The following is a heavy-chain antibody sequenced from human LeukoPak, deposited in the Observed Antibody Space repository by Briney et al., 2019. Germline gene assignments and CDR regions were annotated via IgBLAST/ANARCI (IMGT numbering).Heavy chain of an antibody. V-gene: IGHV1-69*01. CDR1: GGTFSSYA. CDR2: IIPIFGTA. CDR3: AGAAAADLGFGWFDP. Sequence: SVKVSCKASGGTFSSYAISWVRQAPGQGLEWMGGIIPIFGTANYAQKFQGRVTITADESTSTAYMELSSLRSEDTAVYYCAGAAAADLGFGWFDPWGQGTLVTVSS. D-gene: IGHD6-13*01. J-gene: IGHJ5*02.